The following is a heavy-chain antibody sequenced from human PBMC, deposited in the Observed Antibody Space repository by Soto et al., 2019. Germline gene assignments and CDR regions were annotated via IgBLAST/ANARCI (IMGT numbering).Heavy chain of an antibody. D-gene: IGHD3-22*01. CDR2: ISSDGKSE. CDR1: GFTFSTYG. J-gene: IGHJ4*02. Sequence: QVQLVESGGGVVQPGRSLRLSCAASGFTFSTYGMHWVRQPPGKGLEWVAVISSDGKSEHYADSVKGRLSISRDNSKNTLSLQMISLRVEDTAVYYCAKTITTYSGDSRGRGALVDYWGQGTLVTVSS. V-gene: IGHV3-30*18. CDR3: AKTITTYSGDSRGRGALVDY.